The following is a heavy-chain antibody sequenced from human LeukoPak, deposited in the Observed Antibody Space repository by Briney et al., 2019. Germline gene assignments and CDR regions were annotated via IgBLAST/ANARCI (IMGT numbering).Heavy chain of an antibody. D-gene: IGHD1-26*01. J-gene: IGHJ4*02. CDR1: GYTFTGYY. CDR3: ARGPAFWELLFDY. CDR2: INPNSGGT. Sequence: ASVKVSCKASGYTFTGYYMHWVRQAPGQGLEWMGWINPNSGGTNYAQKFQGRVTMTRDTSISTAYMELSRLRSDDTAVYYCARGPAFWELLFDYWDQGTLVTVSS. V-gene: IGHV1-2*02.